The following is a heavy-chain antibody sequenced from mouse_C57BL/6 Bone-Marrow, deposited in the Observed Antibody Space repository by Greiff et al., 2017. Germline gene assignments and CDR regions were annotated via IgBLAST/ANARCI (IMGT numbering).Heavy chain of an antibody. CDR2: ISSGSGTI. V-gene: IGHV5-17*01. D-gene: IGHD1-1*01. CDR3: ARRGYGWALDY. CDR1: GFTFSDYG. Sequence: EVQLQESGGGLVKPGGSLKLSCAASGFTFSDYGMHWVRQAPEKGLEWVAYISSGSGTIYYADTVKGGFTISRDNAKNTLFLQRTSLRSEDPAVYYCARRGYGWALDYWGQGTSVTVSS. J-gene: IGHJ4*01.